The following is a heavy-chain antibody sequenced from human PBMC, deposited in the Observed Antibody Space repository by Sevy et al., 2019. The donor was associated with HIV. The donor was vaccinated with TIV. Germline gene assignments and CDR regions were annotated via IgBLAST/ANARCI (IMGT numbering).Heavy chain of an antibody. D-gene: IGHD1-26*01. Sequence: GGSLRLSCPASGFSFGGYAIHWVRQAPGKGLEWVAVISFDGSNKYYADSVKGRFTISRDNSKNTLFLQMNSLRAEDTAVYYCAKEGAYSYTTYFDYWGQGTVVTVSS. CDR1: GFSFGGYA. V-gene: IGHV3-30*18. CDR3: AKEGAYSYTTYFDY. J-gene: IGHJ4*02. CDR2: ISFDGSNK.